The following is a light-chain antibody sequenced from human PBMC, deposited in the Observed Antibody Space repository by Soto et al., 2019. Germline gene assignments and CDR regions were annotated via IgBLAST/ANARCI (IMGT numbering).Light chain of an antibody. CDR3: QQHNDYSAVT. V-gene: IGKV1-5*01. CDR2: DAS. J-gene: IGKJ2*01. CDR1: QNIGSS. Sequence: DIQMTQSPSTLSASVGDRVTITCRASQNIGSSLAWYQHRPGKAPKLLIFDASTFQTGVPSRVSGSGFGADCTLTITRLKSDDFSTYYCQQHNDYSAVTFGQGNKLQIK.